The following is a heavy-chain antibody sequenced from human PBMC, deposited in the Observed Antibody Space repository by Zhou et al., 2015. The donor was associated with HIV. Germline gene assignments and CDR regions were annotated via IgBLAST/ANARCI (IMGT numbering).Heavy chain of an antibody. CDR3: ARGLTDYYDSSGLYPLEY. CDR1: GYTFTSYD. D-gene: IGHD3-22*01. Sequence: QVQLVQSGAEVKKPGASVKVSCKASGYTFTSYDINWVRQATGQGLEWMGWMNPNSGNTGYAQKFQGRVTMTRNTSISTAYMELSSLRSEDTAVYYCARGLTDYYDSSGLYPLEYWGQGTLVTVSS. CDR2: MNPNSGNT. V-gene: IGHV1-8*01. J-gene: IGHJ4*02.